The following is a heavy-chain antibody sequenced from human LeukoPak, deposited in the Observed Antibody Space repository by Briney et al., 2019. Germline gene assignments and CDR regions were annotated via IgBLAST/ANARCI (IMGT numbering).Heavy chain of an antibody. CDR3: ARVNPLGYCSSTSCYFLDY. Sequence: SETLSLTCAVYGGSFSVYYWSWIRQPPGKGREWIGEIDHSGSTNYNPSLKSRVTISVDTSKNQFSLKLTSVTAADTAVYYCARVNPLGYCSSTSCYFLDYWGQGTLVTVSS. V-gene: IGHV4-34*01. J-gene: IGHJ4*02. D-gene: IGHD2-2*01. CDR1: GGSFSVYY. CDR2: IDHSGST.